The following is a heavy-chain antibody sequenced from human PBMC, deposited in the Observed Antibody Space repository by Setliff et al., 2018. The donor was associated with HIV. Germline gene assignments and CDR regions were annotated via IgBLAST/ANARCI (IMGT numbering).Heavy chain of an antibody. CDR2: IYSTGST. CDR3: AKGAGFYGDYTFDY. V-gene: IGHV4-59*11. J-gene: IGHJ4*02. CDR1: GASITSHY. D-gene: IGHD4-17*01. Sequence: SETLSLTCTVSGASITSHYWSWIRQSPGRELEWIGYIYSTGSTNYNRSLQSRVSISMDASKNKFSLKLTSVTSADTAVYYCAKGAGFYGDYTFDYWGQGNLVTVSS.